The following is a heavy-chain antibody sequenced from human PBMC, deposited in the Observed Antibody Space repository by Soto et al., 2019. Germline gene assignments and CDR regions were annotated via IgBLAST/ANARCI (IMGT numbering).Heavy chain of an antibody. CDR1: GGTFSSYA. CDR2: IIPIFGTA. Sequence: SVKVSCKASGGTFSSYAISWVRQAPGQGLEWMEGIIPIFGTANYAQKFQGRVTITADESTSTAYMELSSLRSEDTAVYYCARDIGAPSHSGYNCNDPRNYYYYGMSVWGQGTTVTVSS. D-gene: IGHD1-20*01. V-gene: IGHV1-69*13. CDR3: ARDIGAPSHSGYNCNDPRNYYYYGMSV. J-gene: IGHJ6*02.